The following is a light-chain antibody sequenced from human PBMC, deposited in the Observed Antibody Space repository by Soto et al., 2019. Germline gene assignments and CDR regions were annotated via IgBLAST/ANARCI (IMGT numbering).Light chain of an antibody. J-gene: IGKJ1*01. CDR2: DAS. V-gene: IGKV3-11*01. CDR1: QSVSSY. CDR3: QQRTDRPPWT. Sequence: EIVLTQSPATLSLSPGERATLSCRASQSVSSYLAWYQQKPGQAPRLLIYDASNRATGIPARFSGSGSGTEFTLSISSLEPEDFAVYYCQQRTDRPPWTFGQGTKVDIK.